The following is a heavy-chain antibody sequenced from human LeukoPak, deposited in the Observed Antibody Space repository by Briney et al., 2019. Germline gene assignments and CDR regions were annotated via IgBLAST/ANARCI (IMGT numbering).Heavy chain of an antibody. V-gene: IGHV4-59*01. CDR2: NYYRWST. CDR3: ARGWVGAAGTFGY. CDR1: VGTISSYY. J-gene: IGHJ4*02. D-gene: IGHD6-13*01. Sequence: SETLSLTCTVSVGTISSYYWSWMRQPPGKGLEWIEYNYYRWSTNCNPALENRVTISGDTYKNRFSLELSSVTGPDGAVYYCARGWVGAAGTFGYWGQGNLVIVSS.